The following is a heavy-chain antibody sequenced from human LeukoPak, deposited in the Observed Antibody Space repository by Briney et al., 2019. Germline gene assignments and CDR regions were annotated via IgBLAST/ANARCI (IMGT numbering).Heavy chain of an antibody. D-gene: IGHD3-3*01. CDR2: IYTSGGT. J-gene: IGHJ6*03. V-gene: IGHV4-61*02. CDR1: GGSISSGSYY. Sequence: SETLSLTCAVSGGSISSGSYYWSWIRQPAGKGLEWIVRIYTSGGTNYNPSLKSRVTISVDTSKNQFSLKLSSVTAADTAVYYCARGSDDFWSGYYNNYYYYYYMDVWGKGTTVTVSS. CDR3: ARGSDDFWSGYYNNYYYYYYMDV.